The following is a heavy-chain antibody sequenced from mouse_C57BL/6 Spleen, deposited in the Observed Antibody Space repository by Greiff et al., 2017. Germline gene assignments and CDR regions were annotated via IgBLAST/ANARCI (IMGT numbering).Heavy chain of an antibody. Sequence: VKLQESGPELVKPGASVKLSCRASGYTFTSYDINWVKQRPGQGLEWIGWIYPRDGSTKYNEKFKGKATLTVDTSSSTAYMELHSLTSEASAVYFCANGGSIYSYYFDYWGQGTTLTVSS. CDR3: ANGGSIYSYYFDY. J-gene: IGHJ2*01. CDR2: IYPRDGST. CDR1: GYTFTSYD. V-gene: IGHV1-85*01. D-gene: IGHD1-1*01.